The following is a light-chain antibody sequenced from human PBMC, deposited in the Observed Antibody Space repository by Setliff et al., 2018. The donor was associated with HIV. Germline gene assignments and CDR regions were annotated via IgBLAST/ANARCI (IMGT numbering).Light chain of an antibody. CDR2: EVR. Sequence: QSALTQPASVSGSPGQSITISCTGTSSDVGGYNYVSWYQQHPGKAPKLIFYEVRNRPSGVSNRFSGSKSGNTASLTISGLQAEDEADYYCSSYAITNTLPFGTGTKVTVL. V-gene: IGLV2-14*03. CDR3: SSYAITNTLP. J-gene: IGLJ1*01. CDR1: SSDVGGYNY.